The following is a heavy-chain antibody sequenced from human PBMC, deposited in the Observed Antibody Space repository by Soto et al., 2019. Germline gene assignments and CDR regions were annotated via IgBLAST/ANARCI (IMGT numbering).Heavy chain of an antibody. CDR1: GGPRTGFS. D-gene: IGHD3-22*01. Sequence: QVQLVQSGAEVKRPGSSVKISCRASGGPRTGFSFSWVRQAPGQGLEWVGGVLHIFERSNYAPGFQGRVTTPEDESTDTAFRELMTLSVENTVMYYGVRGYYDSVWATWGQGTLITISS. CDR2: VLHIFERS. V-gene: IGHV1-69*01. CDR3: VRGYYDSVWAT. J-gene: IGHJ5*02.